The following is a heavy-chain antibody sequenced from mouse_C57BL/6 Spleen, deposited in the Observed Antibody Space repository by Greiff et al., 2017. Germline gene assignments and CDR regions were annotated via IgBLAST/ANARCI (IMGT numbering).Heavy chain of an antibody. CDR2: INPNNGGT. V-gene: IGHV1-26*01. J-gene: IGHJ2*01. D-gene: IGHD4-1*01. CDR3: ARRDWDGPFDY. CDR1: GYTFTDYY. Sequence: VQLQQSGPELVKPGASVKISCKASGYTFTDYYMNWVKQSHGKSLEWIGDINPNNGGTSYNQKFKGKATLTVDKSSSTAYMELRSLTSEDSAVYYCARRDWDGPFDYWGQGTTLTVSS.